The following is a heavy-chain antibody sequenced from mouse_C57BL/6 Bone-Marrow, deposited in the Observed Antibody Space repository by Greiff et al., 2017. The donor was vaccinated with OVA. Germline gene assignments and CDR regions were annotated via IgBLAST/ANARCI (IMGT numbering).Heavy chain of an antibody. CDR3: ARYGYSNYYFDY. CDR2: IYPGSGST. CDR1: GYTFTSYW. Sequence: VQLKQPGAELVKPGASVKMSCKASGYTFTSYWITWVKQRPGQGLEWIGDIYPGSGSTNYNEKFKSKATLTVDTSSSTAYMQLSSLTSEDSAVYYCARYGYSNYYFDYWGQGTTLTVSS. J-gene: IGHJ2*01. D-gene: IGHD2-5*01. V-gene: IGHV1-55*01.